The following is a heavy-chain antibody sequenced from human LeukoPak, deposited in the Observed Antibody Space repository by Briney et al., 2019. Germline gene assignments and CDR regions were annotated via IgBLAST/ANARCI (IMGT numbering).Heavy chain of an antibody. CDR1: GYTFTGYY. CDR3: AILSIVATIPLDY. V-gene: IGHV1-2*02. J-gene: IGHJ4*02. Sequence: GASVKVSCKASGYTFTGYYMHWVRQAPGQGLEWMGWINPNSGGTNYAQKFQGRVTMTRDTSISTAYMELSRLRSDDTAVYYCAILSIVATIPLDYWGQGTLVTVSS. D-gene: IGHD5-12*01. CDR2: INPNSGGT.